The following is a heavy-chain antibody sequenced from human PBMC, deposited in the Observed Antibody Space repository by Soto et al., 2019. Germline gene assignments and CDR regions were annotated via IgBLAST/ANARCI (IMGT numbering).Heavy chain of an antibody. V-gene: IGHV3-33*01. CDR3: ARGSHFKSIMGLGLGDYYYYGMDV. D-gene: IGHD3-16*01. CDR2: IWYDGSNK. J-gene: IGHJ6*02. CDR1: GFTISSYG. Sequence: GRAQRLSCAGSGFTISSYGMHWVRQAPGKGLEWVAVIWYDGSNKYYADSVKDRFTISRDNSKNTLYLQMNSLRAEDTAVYYCARGSHFKSIMGLGLGDYYYYGMDVWGQGTTVTVSS.